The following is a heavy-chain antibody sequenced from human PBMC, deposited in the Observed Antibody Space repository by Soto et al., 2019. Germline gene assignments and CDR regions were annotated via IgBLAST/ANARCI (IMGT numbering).Heavy chain of an antibody. CDR3: AKDRQRLVEY. V-gene: IGHV3-23*01. CDR1: GFTFSNSA. D-gene: IGHD6-19*01. Sequence: GGSLRLSCAASGFTFSNSAMSWVRQAPGKGLEWVSGISGIGGGTYYADSVKGRFTISRDNSKNTVYLQMNSLRAEDTAVYYCAKDRQRLVEYWGQGTLVTVSS. CDR2: ISGIGGGT. J-gene: IGHJ4*02.